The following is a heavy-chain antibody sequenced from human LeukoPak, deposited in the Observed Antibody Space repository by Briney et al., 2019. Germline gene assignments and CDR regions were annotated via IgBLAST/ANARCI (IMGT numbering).Heavy chain of an antibody. CDR1: GFTFSSYS. CDR3: ARGIAAAGTDY. V-gene: IGHV3-21*01. Sequence: GGSLRLSCAASGFTFSSYSMNWVRQAPGKGLEWVSSISSSSSYIYYADSVKGRFSISRDNAKNSLYLQMNSLRAEDTAVYYCARGIAAAGTDYWGQGTLVTVSS. J-gene: IGHJ4*02. D-gene: IGHD6-13*01. CDR2: ISSSSSYI.